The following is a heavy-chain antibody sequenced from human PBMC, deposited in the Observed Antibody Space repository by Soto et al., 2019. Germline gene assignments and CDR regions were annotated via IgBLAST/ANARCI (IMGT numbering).Heavy chain of an antibody. D-gene: IGHD2-2*01. J-gene: IGHJ6*03. CDR1: GFTFSSYA. V-gene: IGHV3-23*01. CDR3: AKVGGNYHPSLVVGILIPYYYYMDV. Sequence: GGSLRLSCAASGFTFSSYAMSWVRQAPGKGLEWVSAISGSGGSTYYADSVKGRFTISRDNSKNTLYLEMNSLRAEDTAVYYCAKVGGNYHPSLVVGILIPYYYYMDVWGKGTTVTVSS. CDR2: ISGSGGST.